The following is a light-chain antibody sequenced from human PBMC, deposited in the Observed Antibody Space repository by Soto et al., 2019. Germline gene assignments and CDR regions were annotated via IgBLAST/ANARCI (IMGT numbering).Light chain of an antibody. J-gene: IGKJ4*01. Sequence: EFVLTQSPGTLSLSPGERTTLSCRASQTVRNNYLAWYQQKPGQPPTLLIYDASNRATGIPDRFSGGGSGTDFTLTIGRLEPEDFAVYYCQHFASYPLTFGGWSKVEIK. V-gene: IGKV3-20*01. CDR3: QHFASYPLT. CDR1: QTVRNNY. CDR2: DAS.